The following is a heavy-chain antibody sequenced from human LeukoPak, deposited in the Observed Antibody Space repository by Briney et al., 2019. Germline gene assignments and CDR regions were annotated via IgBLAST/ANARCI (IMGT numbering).Heavy chain of an antibody. V-gene: IGHV4-59*01. CDR3: AAQQLVRSYFDY. D-gene: IGHD6-6*01. CDR2: IYYSGST. CDR1: GGSISSYY. Sequence: SETLSLTCTVSGGSISSYYWSWIRQPPGKGLEWIGYIYYSGSTNYNPPLKSRVTISVDTSKNQFSLKLSSVTAADTAVYYCAAQQLVRSYFDYWGQGTLVTVSS. J-gene: IGHJ4*02.